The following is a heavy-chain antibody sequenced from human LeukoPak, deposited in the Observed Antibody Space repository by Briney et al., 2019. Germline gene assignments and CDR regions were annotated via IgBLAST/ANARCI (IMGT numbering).Heavy chain of an antibody. J-gene: IGHJ4*02. CDR1: GYTFTNYY. CDR3: ARDLIRWSGLDY. D-gene: IGHD4-23*01. V-gene: IGHV1-46*01. Sequence: ASVKVSCKASGYTFTNYYMHWVRQAPGQGLEWMGIINPSGGSTTYAQKFQGRVTMTRDMSTSTVYMELSSLRSEDTAVYYCARDLIRWSGLDYWGQGTLVTVSS. CDR2: INPSGGST.